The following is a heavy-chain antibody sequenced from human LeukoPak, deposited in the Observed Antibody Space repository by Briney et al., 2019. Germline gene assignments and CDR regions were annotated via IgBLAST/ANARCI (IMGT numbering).Heavy chain of an antibody. D-gene: IGHD3-3*01. J-gene: IGHJ6*03. CDR3: ARNSLYYDFWSPLSVYYMDV. CDR2: ISSNGGST. Sequence: PGGSLRLSCAASGFTFSSYAMHWVRQAPGKGLEYVSAISSNGGSTYYANSVKGRFTISRDNSKNTLYLQMGSLRAEDMAVYYCARNSLYYDFWSPLSVYYMDVWGKGTTVTVSS. V-gene: IGHV3-64*01. CDR1: GFTFSSYA.